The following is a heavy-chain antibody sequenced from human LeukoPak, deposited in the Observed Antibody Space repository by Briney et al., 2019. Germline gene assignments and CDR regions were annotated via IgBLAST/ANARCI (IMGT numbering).Heavy chain of an antibody. D-gene: IGHD6-13*01. CDR1: GYTFTGYY. J-gene: IGHJ5*02. CDR2: IYPNSGGT. CDR3: ARSKDSSSWYWGQNWFDP. Sequence: ASVKVSCKASGYTFTGYYMHWVRQAPGQGLEWMGWIYPNSGGTNYAQKFQGWVTMTRDTSISTAYMELSRLRSDDTAVYYCARSKDSSSWYWGQNWFDPWGQGTLVTVSS. V-gene: IGHV1-2*04.